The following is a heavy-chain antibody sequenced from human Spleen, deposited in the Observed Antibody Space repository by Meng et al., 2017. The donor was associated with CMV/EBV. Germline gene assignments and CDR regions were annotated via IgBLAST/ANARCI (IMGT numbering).Heavy chain of an antibody. Sequence: SLKISCAASGFTFDDYAMHWVRQAPGKGLEWVSGISWNSGSMGYADSVKGRFTISRDNAENSLYLQMNSLTAEDTAVYYCATKMTMVRGTGFWGQGTLVTVSS. CDR3: ATKMTMVRGTGF. V-gene: IGHV3-9*01. CDR2: ISWNSGSM. D-gene: IGHD3-10*01. CDR1: GFTFDDYA. J-gene: IGHJ1*01.